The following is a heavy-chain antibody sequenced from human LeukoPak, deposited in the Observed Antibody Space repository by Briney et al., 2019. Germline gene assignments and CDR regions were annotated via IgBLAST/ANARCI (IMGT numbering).Heavy chain of an antibody. D-gene: IGHD4-17*01. CDR1: GGSVSNYY. CDR2: VYYSGDT. CDR3: ARVATVTTSYFDY. Sequence: SETLSLSCTVSGGSVSNYYWSWIRQPPGKGLEWIGYVYYSGDTNYNPSLKSRVTISVDTSKNQFSLKLSSVTAADTAVYYCARVATVTTSYFDYWGQGTLVTVSS. V-gene: IGHV4-59*02. J-gene: IGHJ4*02.